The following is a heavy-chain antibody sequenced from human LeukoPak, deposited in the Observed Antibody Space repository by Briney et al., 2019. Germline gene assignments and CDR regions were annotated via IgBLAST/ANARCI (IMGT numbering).Heavy chain of an antibody. CDR2: IIGNGDST. CDR1: GFTFENYA. J-gene: IGHJ4*02. V-gene: IGHV3-23*01. Sequence: PGGSLRLSCAASGFTFENYAMTWVRQAPGKGLEYVSSIIGNGDSTYYADSVKGRFTISRDNSKNTLYLQMNSLRAEDTAIYYCAKGSKGTYDYWGQGTLVTVSS. CDR3: AKGSKGTYDY.